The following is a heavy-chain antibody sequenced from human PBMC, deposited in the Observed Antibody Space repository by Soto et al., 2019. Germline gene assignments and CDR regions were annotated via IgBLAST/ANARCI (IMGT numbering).Heavy chain of an antibody. Sequence: XESLRLSGAASGFTFSSYWMHWVRQAPGKGLVWVSRMNEDGGTTDYADSVKGRFTISRDNAKNTLYLQMNSLRVEDTAVYYCASDLSGRADVWGQGTTVTVSS. CDR3: ASDLSGRADV. J-gene: IGHJ6*02. CDR1: GFTFSSYW. D-gene: IGHD3-10*01. CDR2: MNEDGGTT. V-gene: IGHV3-74*01.